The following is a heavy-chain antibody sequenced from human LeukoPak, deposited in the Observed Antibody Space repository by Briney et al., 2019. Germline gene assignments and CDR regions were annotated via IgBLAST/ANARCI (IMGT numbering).Heavy chain of an antibody. Sequence: SQTLSLTCAISGDSVSSNSAAWNWIRQSPSRGLEWLGRTYYRSKWYNDYAVSVKSRITINPDTSENQFSLQLNSVTPEDTAVYYCARDRSAQYSSSWYAIGYFDYWGQGTLVTVSS. D-gene: IGHD6-13*01. CDR1: GDSVSSNSAA. CDR3: ARDRSAQYSSSWYAIGYFDY. CDR2: TYYRSKWYN. V-gene: IGHV6-1*01. J-gene: IGHJ4*02.